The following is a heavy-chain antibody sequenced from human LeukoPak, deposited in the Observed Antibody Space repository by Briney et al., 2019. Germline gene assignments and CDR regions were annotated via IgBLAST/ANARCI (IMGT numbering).Heavy chain of an antibody. Sequence: GASVKVSCKASGYTFTGYYMHWVRQAPGQGLEWMGWINPNSGGANYAQKFQGRVTMTRDTSISTAYMELSRLRSDDTAVYYCARNVGYCSGGSCSGSSWFDPWGQGTLVTVSS. CDR1: GYTFTGYY. CDR3: ARNVGYCSGGSCSGSSWFDP. J-gene: IGHJ5*02. D-gene: IGHD2-15*01. V-gene: IGHV1-2*02. CDR2: INPNSGGA.